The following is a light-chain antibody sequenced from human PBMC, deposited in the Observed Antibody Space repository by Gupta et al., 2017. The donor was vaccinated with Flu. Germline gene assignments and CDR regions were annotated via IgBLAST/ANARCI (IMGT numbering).Light chain of an antibody. Sequence: ERATRSCRASQSVSTYLAWYQHKPGQAPRLLIYDTSNRATGIPARFSGSGSGTDFTLTISSLEPEDFAIYYCQQRGNWPPFTFGPGTKVEMK. CDR2: DTS. CDR1: QSVSTY. CDR3: QQRGNWPPFT. V-gene: IGKV3-11*01. J-gene: IGKJ3*01.